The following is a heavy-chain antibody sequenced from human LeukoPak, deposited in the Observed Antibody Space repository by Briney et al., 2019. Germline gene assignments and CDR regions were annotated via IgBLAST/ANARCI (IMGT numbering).Heavy chain of an antibody. V-gene: IGHV3-49*03. CDR3: TRQLGYCSGGSCYGMDY. CDR1: GFTFGDYA. Sequence: GGSLRLSCTASGFTFGDYAMSWFRQAPGKGLEWVGFIRSKAYGGTTEYAASVKGRFTISRDDSKSIAYLQMNSLKTEDTAVYYCTRQLGYCSGGSCYGMDYWGQGTLVTVSS. J-gene: IGHJ4*02. CDR2: IRSKAYGGTT. D-gene: IGHD2-15*01.